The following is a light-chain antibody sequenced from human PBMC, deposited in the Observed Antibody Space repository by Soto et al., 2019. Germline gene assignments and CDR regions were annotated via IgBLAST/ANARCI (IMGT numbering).Light chain of an antibody. CDR3: HQYDSTPVCI. J-gene: IGKJ3*01. CDR1: QSVLYNSHTKKL. CDR2: WAS. Sequence: DIVMTQSPDSLAVSLGERATINCKSSQSVLYNSHTKKLLAWYQQKQGQPPRLLIYWASTRESGVPDRFSGSGSGTDFTLTIRSLQPEDVAVYYCHQYDSTPVCIFGPGTPVDI. V-gene: IGKV4-1*01.